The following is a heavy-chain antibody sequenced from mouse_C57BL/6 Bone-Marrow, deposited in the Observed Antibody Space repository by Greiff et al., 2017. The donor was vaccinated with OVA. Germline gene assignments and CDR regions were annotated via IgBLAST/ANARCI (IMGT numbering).Heavy chain of an antibody. CDR3: ARGDYSNRAWFAY. Sequence: VKLQESGAELVKPGASVKMSCKASGYTFTTYPIEWMKQNHGKSLEWIGNFHPYNDDTKYNEKFKGKATLTVEKSSSTVYLELSRLTSDDSAVYYCARGDYSNRAWFAYWGQGTLVTVSA. CDR2: FHPYNDDT. J-gene: IGHJ3*01. D-gene: IGHD2-5*01. CDR1: GYTFTTYP. V-gene: IGHV1-47*01.